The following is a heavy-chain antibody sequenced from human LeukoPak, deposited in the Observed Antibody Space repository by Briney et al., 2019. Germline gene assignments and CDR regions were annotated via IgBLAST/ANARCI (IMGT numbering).Heavy chain of an antibody. J-gene: IGHJ3*02. D-gene: IGHD4-17*01. CDR1: GGTFSSYA. Sequence: PVKVSCKASGGTFSSYAISWVRQAPGQGLEWMGGIIPIFGTTNYAQKFQGRVTITADESTSTAYMELSSLRSEDTAVYYCAMGTTVTPPGAFDIWGQGTMVTVSS. V-gene: IGHV1-69*13. CDR3: AMGTTVTPPGAFDI. CDR2: IIPIFGTT.